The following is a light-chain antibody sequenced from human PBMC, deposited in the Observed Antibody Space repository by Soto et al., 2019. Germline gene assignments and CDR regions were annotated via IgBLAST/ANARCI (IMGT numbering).Light chain of an antibody. V-gene: IGLV1-51*01. CDR2: DNN. CDR3: ATWDASLSAGV. J-gene: IGLJ1*01. CDR1: SSNIGNHY. Sequence: QSVLTQPPSVSAAPGQKVTISCSGSSSNIGNHYVSWYQQLPGTAPKLLTYDNNKRPSGIPDRFSDSRSGTSATLGITGLQTGDEADYYCATWDASLSAGVFGTGTKHTVL.